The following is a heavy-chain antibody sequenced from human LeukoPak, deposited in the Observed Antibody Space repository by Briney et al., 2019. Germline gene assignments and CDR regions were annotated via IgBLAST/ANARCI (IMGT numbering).Heavy chain of an antibody. D-gene: IGHD3-22*01. V-gene: IGHV3-30-3*01. Sequence: GGSLRLSCAASGFTFSSYAMHWVRQAPGKGLEWVAVISYDGSNKYYADSVKGRFTTSRDNSKNTLYLQMNSLRAEDTAVYYCARAPLDDSSGYYYTPSFDYWGQGTLVTVSS. J-gene: IGHJ4*02. CDR3: ARAPLDDSSGYYYTPSFDY. CDR2: ISYDGSNK. CDR1: GFTFSSYA.